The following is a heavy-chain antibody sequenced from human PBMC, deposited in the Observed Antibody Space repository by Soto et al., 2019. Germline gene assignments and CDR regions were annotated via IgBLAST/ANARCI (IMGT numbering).Heavy chain of an antibody. CDR2: IYHSGST. Sequence: SETLSLTCAVSGYSISSGYYWCWIRQPPGKGLEWIGSIYHSGSTYYNPSLKSRVTISVDTSKNQFSLKLSSVTAADTAVYYCAGLVATITHYWGQGTLVTVSS. CDR3: AGLVATITHY. J-gene: IGHJ4*02. V-gene: IGHV4-38-2*01. CDR1: GYSISSGYY. D-gene: IGHD5-12*01.